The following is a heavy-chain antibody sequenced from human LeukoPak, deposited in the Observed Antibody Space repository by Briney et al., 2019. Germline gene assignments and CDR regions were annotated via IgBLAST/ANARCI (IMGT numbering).Heavy chain of an antibody. CDR1: GFTFSSYA. Sequence: GGSLRLSCAASGFTFSSYAMSWVRQAPGKGLEWVSAISGSGGSTYYADSVKGRFTISRDNSKNTLYLQMNSLRAEDTAVYYCAKDLQQLGPALSYHFDYWGQGTLVTVSS. J-gene: IGHJ4*02. CDR2: ISGSGGST. D-gene: IGHD6-13*01. V-gene: IGHV3-23*01. CDR3: AKDLQQLGPALSYHFDY.